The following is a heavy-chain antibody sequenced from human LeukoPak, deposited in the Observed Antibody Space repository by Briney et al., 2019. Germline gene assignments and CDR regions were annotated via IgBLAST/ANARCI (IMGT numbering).Heavy chain of an antibody. CDR3: TTDLDSGSYF. J-gene: IGHJ4*02. CDR2: IKSKTDGGAT. V-gene: IGHV3-15*01. Sequence: GGSLRLSCAASGFTFSSSAMSWVRRAPGKGLEWVGRIKSKTDGGATDYAAPVKGRFTISRDDSKNTLYLQMNSLKTEDTAVYYCTTDLDSGSYFGGQGTLVTVSS. CDR1: GFTFSSSA. D-gene: IGHD1-26*01.